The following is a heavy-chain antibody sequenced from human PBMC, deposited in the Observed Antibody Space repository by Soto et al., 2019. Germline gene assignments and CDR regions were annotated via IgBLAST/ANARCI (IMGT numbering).Heavy chain of an antibody. CDR2: ITSDSSTR. Sequence: GGSLRLSCAVSGFTFSRFGMNWVRQAPGKGLEWISYITSDSSTRHYADFVKGRFTISRDNAKSSLYLQMNSLRDEDTAVYFCARDPDGIIDFDYWGQGTQVTVSS. CDR1: GFTFSRFG. J-gene: IGHJ4*02. V-gene: IGHV3-48*02. D-gene: IGHD3-10*01. CDR3: ARDPDGIIDFDY.